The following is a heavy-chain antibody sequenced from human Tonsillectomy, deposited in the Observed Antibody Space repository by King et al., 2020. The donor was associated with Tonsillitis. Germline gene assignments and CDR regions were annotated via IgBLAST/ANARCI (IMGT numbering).Heavy chain of an antibody. CDR1: GFTFSSYW. Sequence: VQLVESGGGLVQPGGSLRLSCAASGFTFSSYWMTWVRQAPGKGLEGVANIKQDASEEYYVDSVKGRFSISRDNAKSSLYLQMNSLRAEDTAVYYCARYYDGSGPDDAFDIWGQGTMVTVSS. D-gene: IGHD3-22*01. V-gene: IGHV3-7*03. J-gene: IGHJ3*02. CDR3: ARYYDGSGPDDAFDI. CDR2: IKQDASEE.